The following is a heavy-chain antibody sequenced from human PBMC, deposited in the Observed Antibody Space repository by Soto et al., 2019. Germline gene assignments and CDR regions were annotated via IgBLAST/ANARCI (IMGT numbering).Heavy chain of an antibody. CDR2: IIPGLGTI. V-gene: IGHV1-69*01. J-gene: IGHJ4*02. Sequence: QVQLVQSGAEVKKPGSSVKVSCKASGGTFSRYAVSWVRQAPGQGLEWMGGIIPGLGTINYAQKFQGRATITADESTSTAYMELSSLRSEDTAVYYCARDGLIRGAIIGNFDYWGQGTLVTVSS. CDR3: ARDGLIRGAIIGNFDY. D-gene: IGHD3-10*01. CDR1: GGTFSRYA.